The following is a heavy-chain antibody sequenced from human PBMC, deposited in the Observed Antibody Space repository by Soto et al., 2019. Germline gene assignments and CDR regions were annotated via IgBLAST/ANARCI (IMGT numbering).Heavy chain of an antibody. Sequence: QVQLQESGPGLVKPSETLSLTCTVSGGSISSYYWSWIRQPPGKGLEWIGYIYYSGSTNYNPSLKGRVTVSVDTSKNQFSLKLSSVTAADTAVYYCARRYVYAFDIWGEGTVVTVSS. CDR1: GGSISSYY. CDR2: IYYSGST. D-gene: IGHD5-12*01. CDR3: ARRYVYAFDI. J-gene: IGHJ3*02. V-gene: IGHV4-59*01.